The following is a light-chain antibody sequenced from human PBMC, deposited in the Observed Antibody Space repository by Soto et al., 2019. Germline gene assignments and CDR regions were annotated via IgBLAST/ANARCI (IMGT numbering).Light chain of an antibody. Sequence: AIRMTQSPSSLPAAPGDRVTITCRASQDISSYLAWYQQKPGKAPNLLIYVASTLQSGVPSRFSGSGSGTDFTLTISRLQSEDFATYYCQQYYEFPLTFGGGTKVQIK. CDR2: VAS. V-gene: IGKV1-8*01. CDR3: QQYYEFPLT. J-gene: IGKJ4*01. CDR1: QDISSY.